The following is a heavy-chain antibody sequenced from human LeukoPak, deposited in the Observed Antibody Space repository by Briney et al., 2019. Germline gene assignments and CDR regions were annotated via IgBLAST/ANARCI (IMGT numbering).Heavy chain of an antibody. D-gene: IGHD4-17*01. V-gene: IGHV4-34*01. J-gene: IGHJ4*02. CDR3: ARGFGYGDYDY. Sequence: PSETLSLTCAVYGGSFSGYYWSWIRQPPGKGLEWIGEINHSGSTNYNPSLKSRVTISVDTSKNQFSLKLSSVTAADTAVYYCARGFGYGDYDYWGQGTLVTVSS. CDR1: GGSFSGYY. CDR2: INHSGST.